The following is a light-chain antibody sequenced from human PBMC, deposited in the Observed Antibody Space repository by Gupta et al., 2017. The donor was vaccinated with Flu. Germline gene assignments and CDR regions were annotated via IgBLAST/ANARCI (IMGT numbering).Light chain of an antibody. CDR3: QQSDSALWT. CDR2: TAT. CDR1: QRISSY. Sequence: DIQMTQSPSSLSASVGDRVTITCRASQRISSYLNWYPQKAGKVPKLLLYTATTVQSGVPSRFSGRGSGTDFALTITRLQPEDVATYYCQQSDSALWTFGQGTKVEIK. V-gene: IGKV1-39*01. J-gene: IGKJ1*01.